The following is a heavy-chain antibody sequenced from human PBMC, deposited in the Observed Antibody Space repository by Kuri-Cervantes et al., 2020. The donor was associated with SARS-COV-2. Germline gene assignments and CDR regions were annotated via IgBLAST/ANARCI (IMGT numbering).Heavy chain of an antibody. CDR3: ARDEKRWGSGADAFDI. J-gene: IGHJ3*02. D-gene: IGHD2-21*01. CDR1: GGSISSGGYY. V-gene: IGHV4-30-2*01. Sequence: LRLSCTVSGGSISSGGYYWSWIRQPPGKGLEWIGYIYHSGRTYYNPSLKSRVTISVDRSKNQFSLKLSSVTAADPAVYYCARDEKRWGSGADAFDIWGQGTMVTVSS. CDR2: IYHSGRT.